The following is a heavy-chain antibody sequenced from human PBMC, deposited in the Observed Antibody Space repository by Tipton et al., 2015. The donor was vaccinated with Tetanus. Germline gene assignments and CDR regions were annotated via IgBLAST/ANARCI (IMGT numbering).Heavy chain of an antibody. J-gene: IGHJ4*02. CDR3: AKTMIRGGYYFDY. D-gene: IGHD3-10*01. Sequence: VQLVQSGAEVKKPGASVKVSCKASGYTFSTYALSWVRQAPGRGLEWVSLIYSGGTGTFYADSVKGRFTISRDNFKNTLYLQMNSLRAEDTAVYYCAKTMIRGGYYFDYWGQGTLVTVSS. CDR1: GYTFSTYA. V-gene: IGHV3-23*03. CDR2: IYSGGTGT.